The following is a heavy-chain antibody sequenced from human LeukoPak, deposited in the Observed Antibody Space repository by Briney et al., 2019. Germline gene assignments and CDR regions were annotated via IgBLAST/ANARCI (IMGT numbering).Heavy chain of an antibody. CDR2: IGISSGNT. CDR1: GFNFIDYS. V-gene: IGHV3-48*01. Sequence: GGSLRLSWVASGFNFIDYSMTWVRQAPGKGLEWISYIGISSGNTKYADSVKGRFTISSDKARNSLYLQMNSLRVEDTAVYYCARDHRFAFDNWGHGTLVTVSS. J-gene: IGHJ4*01. CDR3: ARDHRFAFDN.